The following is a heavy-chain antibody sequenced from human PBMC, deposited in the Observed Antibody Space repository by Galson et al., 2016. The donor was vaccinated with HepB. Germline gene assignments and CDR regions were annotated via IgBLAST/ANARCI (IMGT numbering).Heavy chain of an antibody. CDR2: IDWDDGK. V-gene: IGHV2-70*11. D-gene: IGHD1-26*01. Sequence: PALVKPTQTLTLTCTFSGFSLETTAMCVSWIRQSPGKAPEWLARIDWDDGKYYNPSLKTRLTISKDTSINQVVLTMSNMDFLDTATYFCARMGFIVTPARHYFYGWDVWGQGTTVSVSS. J-gene: IGHJ6*02. CDR1: GFSLETTAMC. CDR3: ARMGFIVTPARHYFYGWDV.